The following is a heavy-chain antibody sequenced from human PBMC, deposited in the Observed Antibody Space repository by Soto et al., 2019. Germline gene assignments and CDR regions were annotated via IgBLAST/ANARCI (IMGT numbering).Heavy chain of an antibody. CDR1: GFTFSSYG. CDR3: ARELVVTATPYGMDV. V-gene: IGHV3-33*01. J-gene: IGHJ6*02. D-gene: IGHD2-21*02. CDR2: IWYDGSNK. Sequence: GGSLRLSCAASGFTFSSYGMHWVRQAPGKGLEWVAVIWYDGSNKYYADSVKGRFTISRDNSKNTLYLQMNSLRAEDTAVYYCARELVVTATPYGMDVWGQGTTVTVSS.